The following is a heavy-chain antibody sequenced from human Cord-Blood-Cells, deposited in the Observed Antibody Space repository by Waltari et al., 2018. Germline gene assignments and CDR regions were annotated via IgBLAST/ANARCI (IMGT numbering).Heavy chain of an antibody. CDR2: INHSGST. V-gene: IGHV4-34*01. CDR3: ARGALRFLEWIKGGNWFDP. J-gene: IGHJ5*02. CDR1: GGSFSGYY. Sequence: QVQLQQWGAGLLKPSETLSLTCAVYGGSFSGYYWSWIRQPPGKGLEWIGEINHSGSTNYNPSLKSRVTISVDTSKNQFSLKLSSVTAADTAVYYCARGALRFLEWIKGGNWFDPWGQGTLVTVSS. D-gene: IGHD3-3*01.